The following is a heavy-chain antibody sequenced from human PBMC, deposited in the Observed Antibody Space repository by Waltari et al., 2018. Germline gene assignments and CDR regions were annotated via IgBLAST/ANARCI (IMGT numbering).Heavy chain of an antibody. CDR2: SANESRNT. CDR3: ARGGSGGSLDF. D-gene: IGHD2-15*01. CDR1: GFDFNYFW. J-gene: IGHJ4*02. V-gene: IGHV3-74*01. Sequence: EVQLVESGGALVQPGGSLRLSCAVSGFDFNYFWVYWVRQTPGKGLIWISPSANESRNTNYADSMKGRFTISKDDAKNMLYLEMNSLRVDDTAIYYCARGGSGGSLDFWGQGTLVTVSS.